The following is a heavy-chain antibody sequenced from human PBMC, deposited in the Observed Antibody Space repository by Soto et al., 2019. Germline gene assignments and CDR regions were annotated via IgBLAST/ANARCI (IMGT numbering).Heavy chain of an antibody. D-gene: IGHD5-12*01. V-gene: IGHV6-1*01. J-gene: IGHJ6*02. CDR1: GDSVSSNSAA. Sequence: SQTLSLTCAISGDSVSSNSAAWNWIRQSPSRGLEWLGRTYYRSKWYNDYAVSVKSRITINPDTSKNQFSLQLNSVTPEDTAVYYCAREGTGSGYGKQGSYYYYGMDVWGQGTTVTVSS. CDR2: TYYRSKWYN. CDR3: AREGTGSGYGKQGSYYYYGMDV.